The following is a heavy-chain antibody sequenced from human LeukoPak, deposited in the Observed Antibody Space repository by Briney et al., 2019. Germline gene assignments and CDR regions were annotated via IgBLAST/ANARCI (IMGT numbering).Heavy chain of an antibody. CDR2: IYYSGST. Sequence: SETLSLTCTVSGGSISSSSYYWGWIRQPPGKGLEWIGSIYYSGSTYYNPSLKSRVTISVDTSKNQFSLKLSSVTAADTAVYYCARSGYSYGADAFDIWGQGTMVTVSS. CDR3: ARSGYSYGADAFDI. V-gene: IGHV4-39*07. D-gene: IGHD5-18*01. CDR1: GGSISSSSYY. J-gene: IGHJ3*02.